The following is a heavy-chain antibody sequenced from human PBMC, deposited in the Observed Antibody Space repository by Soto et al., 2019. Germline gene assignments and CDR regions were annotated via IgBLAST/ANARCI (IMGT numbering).Heavy chain of an antibody. CDR2: MFYSGLT. CDR3: APLSVSLSGPYGIHV. D-gene: IGHD2-15*01. J-gene: IGHJ6*02. CDR1: GYSVTSSDYY. V-gene: IGHV4-39*01. Sequence: PSETLSLTCSVSGYSVTSSDYYWDWIRQPPGKGLEWIGSMFYSGLTYYNPSLKSRVTLSVATSKNQFSVRLNSVTAADTAVYYCAPLSVSLSGPYGIHVWGQGTTVTVS.